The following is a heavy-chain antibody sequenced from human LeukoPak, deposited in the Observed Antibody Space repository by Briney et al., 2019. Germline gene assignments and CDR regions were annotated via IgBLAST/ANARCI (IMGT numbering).Heavy chain of an antibody. V-gene: IGHV3-30*03. CDR3: ASSSNYYGSRIYWYFDL. CDR1: GFTFSSYG. Sequence: PGGSLRLSCAASGFTFSSYGMHWVRQAPGKGLEWVAVISYDGSNKYYADSVKGRFTISRDNSKNTLYLQMNSLRAEDTAVYYCASSSNYYGSRIYWYFDLWGRGTLVTVSS. CDR2: ISYDGSNK. J-gene: IGHJ2*01. D-gene: IGHD3-10*01.